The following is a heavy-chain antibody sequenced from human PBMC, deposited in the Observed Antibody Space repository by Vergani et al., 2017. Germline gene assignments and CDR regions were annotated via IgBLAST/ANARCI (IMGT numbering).Heavy chain of an antibody. Sequence: QLQLQESGPGLVKPSATLSLTCSVSGASIRSSNYYWGWIRPPPGKGLEWIASIYYSGSTYYNPSLKSRVTISVDTSKNQFSLQLSSVTAADTAVYFCARHSTVEWLVKLGWIDPWGQGILVTVSS. CDR3: ARHSTVEWLVKLGWIDP. CDR2: IYYSGST. CDR1: GASIRSSNYY. D-gene: IGHD6-19*01. J-gene: IGHJ5*02. V-gene: IGHV4-39*01.